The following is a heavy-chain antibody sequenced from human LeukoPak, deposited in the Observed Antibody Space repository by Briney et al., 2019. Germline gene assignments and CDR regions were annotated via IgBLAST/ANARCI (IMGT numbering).Heavy chain of an antibody. Sequence: SETLSLTYTVSGGSISSSSYYWGWIRQPPGKGLEWIGSIYYSGSTYYNPSLKSRVTISVDTSKNQFSLKLSSVTAADTAVYYCARRSSSWYVLYYYYMDVWGKGTTVTVSS. CDR3: ARRSSSWYVLYYYYMDV. V-gene: IGHV4-39*01. CDR2: IYYSGST. D-gene: IGHD6-13*01. CDR1: GGSISSSSYY. J-gene: IGHJ6*03.